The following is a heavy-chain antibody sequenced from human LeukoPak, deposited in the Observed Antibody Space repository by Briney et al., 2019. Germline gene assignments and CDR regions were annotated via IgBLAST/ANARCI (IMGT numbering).Heavy chain of an antibody. CDR2: IYYSGST. CDR1: GGSISSYY. Sequence: SETLSLTCTVSGGSISSYYWSWIRQPPGKGLEWIGYIYYSGSTNYNPSLKSRVTISVDTSKNQFSLKLTSVTAADTAVYYCARTNYYYYMDVWGKGTTVTVSS. CDR3: ARTNYYYYMDV. J-gene: IGHJ6*03. V-gene: IGHV4-59*01.